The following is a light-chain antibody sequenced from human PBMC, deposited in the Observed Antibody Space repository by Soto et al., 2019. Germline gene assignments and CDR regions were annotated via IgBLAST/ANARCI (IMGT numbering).Light chain of an antibody. V-gene: IGKV1-39*01. CDR3: QQTYSTPYT. CDR2: NSG. CDR1: QRITTY. Sequence: IQMTQSPSSLSASVGDRVTITCRASQRITTYLNWYQQKPGEAPKILISNSGTLPRGVPSRFSGSGSGTDFPLTITALRPEDFATSCCQQTYSTPYTFRQGTKLEIK. J-gene: IGKJ2*01.